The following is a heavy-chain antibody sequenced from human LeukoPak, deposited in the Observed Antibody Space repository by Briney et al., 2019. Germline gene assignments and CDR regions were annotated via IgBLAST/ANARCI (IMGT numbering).Heavy chain of an antibody. CDR3: ARGGLGMATIRGFDY. D-gene: IGHD5-24*01. Sequence: SVKVSCKASGGTLSSYAISWVRQAPGQGLEWMGGIIPIFGTANYAQKFQGRVTITTDESTSTAYMELSSLRSEDTAVYYCARGGLGMATIRGFDYWGQGTLVTVSS. CDR1: GGTLSSYA. V-gene: IGHV1-69*05. CDR2: IIPIFGTA. J-gene: IGHJ4*02.